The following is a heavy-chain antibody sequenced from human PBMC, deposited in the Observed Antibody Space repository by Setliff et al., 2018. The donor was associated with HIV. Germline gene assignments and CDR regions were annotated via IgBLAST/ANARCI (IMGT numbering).Heavy chain of an antibody. D-gene: IGHD3-10*01. CDR1: GFSFSDYA. Sequence: GGSLRLSCVASGFSFSDYAMGWVRQAPGKGLEWVSVISGSGASIHYADSVKGRFTISRDNDKNSVHLQMTSLRAEDTAVYYCASSGSGSYINWFGPWGQGTKVTVSS. CDR2: ISGSGASI. V-gene: IGHV3-23*01. CDR3: ASSGSGSYINWFGP. J-gene: IGHJ5*02.